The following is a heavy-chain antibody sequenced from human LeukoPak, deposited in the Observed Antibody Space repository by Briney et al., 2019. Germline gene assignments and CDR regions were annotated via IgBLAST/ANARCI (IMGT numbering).Heavy chain of an antibody. V-gene: IGHV3-64D*09. CDR3: VKSASSFGANWFDP. D-gene: IGHD3-3*01. Sequence: GGSLRLSCSASGFTFSNYAMHWVRQAPGKGLEYVSAISSNGDSTYYADSVKGRFIISRDNSKNSLSLQMSSLRPEVTAVYYCVKSASSFGANWFDPWGQGTLVTVSS. CDR2: ISSNGDST. CDR1: GFTFSNYA. J-gene: IGHJ5*02.